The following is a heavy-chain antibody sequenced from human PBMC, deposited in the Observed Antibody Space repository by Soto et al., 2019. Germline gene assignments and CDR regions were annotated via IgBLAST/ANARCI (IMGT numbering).Heavy chain of an antibody. CDR2: ISWDGGST. CDR1: GFTFDDYT. J-gene: IGHJ4*02. V-gene: IGHV3-43*01. CDR3: AKASGYSSSWYYFDY. Sequence: GGSLRLSCAASGFTFDDYTMHWVRQAPGKGLEWVSLISWDGGSTYYADSVKGRFTISRDNSKNSLYLQMNSLRTEDTALYYCAKASGYSSSWYYFDYWGQGTLVTVSS. D-gene: IGHD6-13*01.